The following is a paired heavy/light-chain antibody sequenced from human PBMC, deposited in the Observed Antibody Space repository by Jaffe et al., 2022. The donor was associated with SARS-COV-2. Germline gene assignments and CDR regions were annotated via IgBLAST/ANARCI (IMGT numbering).Heavy chain of an antibody. D-gene: IGHD2-2*02. CDR1: GFIFSNYG. CDR3: ARELYPDY. J-gene: IGHJ4*02. CDR2: ISTGSIYI. V-gene: IGHV3-21*01. Sequence: EVQLVESGGGLVNPGGSLRLSCAASGFIFSNYGMNWVRQAPGKGLEWVSSISTGSIYIYYADSVKGRFTISRDNAQKSLYLQMDSLRAEDTAVYYCARELYPDYWGQGTLVTVSS.
Light chain of an antibody. Sequence: DIQMTQSPSSLSASVGDRVTITCRASQDIRNDLGWYQQKPGKAPKRLIYAASSLQSGVPSRFSGSGSGTEFTLTISSLQPEDFATYYCLQHNSYPRTFGQGTKVEIK. J-gene: IGKJ1*01. CDR2: AAS. CDR1: QDIRND. V-gene: IGKV1-17*01. CDR3: LQHNSYPRT.